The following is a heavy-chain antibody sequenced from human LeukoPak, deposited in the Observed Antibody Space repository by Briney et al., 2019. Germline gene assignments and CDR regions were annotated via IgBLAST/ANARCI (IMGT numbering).Heavy chain of an antibody. Sequence: PSETLSLTCTVSGGSISSYYWSWIRQPPGKGLEWIGYIYYSGSTNYNPSLKSRVTMSVDTSKNQFSLKLSSVTAADTAVYYCARGYSGSPYYFDYWGQGTLVTVSS. CDR1: GGSISSYY. J-gene: IGHJ4*02. D-gene: IGHD1-26*01. V-gene: IGHV4-59*01. CDR3: ARGYSGSPYYFDY. CDR2: IYYSGST.